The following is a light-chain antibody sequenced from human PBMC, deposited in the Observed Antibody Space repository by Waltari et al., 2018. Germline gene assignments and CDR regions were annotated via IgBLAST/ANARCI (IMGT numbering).Light chain of an antibody. CDR1: QSINNF. V-gene: IGKV1-9*01. Sequence: DIQLTQSPSFLSASLGDRVTVTCRASQSINNFFAWYQQKPGEAPKLLSHAASTVHRGVPSRFRGTGSGTEFILTISSLQPEDFATYYCQQVNSYPLTFGGGTTVEMK. J-gene: IGKJ4*01. CDR3: QQVNSYPLT. CDR2: AAS.